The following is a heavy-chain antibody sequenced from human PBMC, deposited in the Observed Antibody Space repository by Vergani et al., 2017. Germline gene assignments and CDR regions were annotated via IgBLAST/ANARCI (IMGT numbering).Heavy chain of an antibody. CDR2: IYTSGST. V-gene: IGHV4-4*07. J-gene: IGHJ6*03. CDR3: ARVKRPGIAVAGTSYYYYYMDV. D-gene: IGHD6-19*01. Sequence: QVQLQESGPGLVKLSETLSLTCTVSGASISSYYWSWIRQPAGKGLEWIGRIYTSGSTNYNPSLKSRVTMSVDTSKNQFSLKLSSVTAADTAVYYCARVKRPGIAVAGTSYYYYYMDVWGKGTTVTVSS. CDR1: GASISSYY.